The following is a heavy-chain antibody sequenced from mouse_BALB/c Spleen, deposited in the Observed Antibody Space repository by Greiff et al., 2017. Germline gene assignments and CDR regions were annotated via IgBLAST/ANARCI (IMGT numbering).Heavy chain of an antibody. V-gene: IGHV5-17*02. Sequence: EVQGVESGGGLVQPGGSRKLSCAASGFTFSSFGMHWVRQAPEKGLEWVAYISSGSSTIYYADTVKGRFTISRDNPKNTLFLQMTSLRSEDTAMYYCARDRYDIDYWGQGTTLTVSS. J-gene: IGHJ2*01. CDR3: ARDRYDIDY. CDR2: ISSGSSTI. CDR1: GFTFSSFG. D-gene: IGHD2-14*01.